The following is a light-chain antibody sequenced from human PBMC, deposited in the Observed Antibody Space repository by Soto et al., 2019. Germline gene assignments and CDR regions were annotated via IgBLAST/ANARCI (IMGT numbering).Light chain of an antibody. J-gene: IGKJ4*01. Sequence: DIQMTQSPSTLSASEGDRVTITCRASQSINNWLAWYQQKPGKAPKLLISKASNLKSGVPSRFSGNGSGTEFTLTISSLKPDDFASYYCQQYDSYPFTFGGGTKVEI. CDR2: KAS. V-gene: IGKV1-5*03. CDR1: QSINNW. CDR3: QQYDSYPFT.